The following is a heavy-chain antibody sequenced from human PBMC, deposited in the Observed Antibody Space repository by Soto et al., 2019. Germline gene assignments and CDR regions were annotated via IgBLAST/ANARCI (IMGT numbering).Heavy chain of an antibody. D-gene: IGHD3-9*01. V-gene: IGHV4-34*01. CDR1: GGSFSGYY. CDR2: INHSGST. CDR3: ARVGTGSSTPLDI. J-gene: IGHJ3*02. Sequence: SETLSLTCAVYGGSFSGYYWSWIRQPPGKGLEWIGEINHSGSTNYNPSLKSRVTISVDTSKNQFSLKLSSVTAADTAVYYCARVGTGSSTPLDIWGQGKMVTVSS.